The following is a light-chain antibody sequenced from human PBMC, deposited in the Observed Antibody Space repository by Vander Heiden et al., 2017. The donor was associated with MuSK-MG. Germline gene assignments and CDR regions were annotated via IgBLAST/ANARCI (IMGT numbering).Light chain of an antibody. CDR3: QQSYSTPT. CDR1: QSISSY. J-gene: IGKJ3*01. CDR2: AAS. V-gene: IGKV1-39*01. Sequence: DIQMTQSPSSLSAPVGDRVTITCRASQSISSYLNWYQQKPGKAPKLLIYAASSLQSGVPSRFSGSGSGTDFTLTISRLQPEDFATYYCQQSYSTPTFGHGTKVXIK.